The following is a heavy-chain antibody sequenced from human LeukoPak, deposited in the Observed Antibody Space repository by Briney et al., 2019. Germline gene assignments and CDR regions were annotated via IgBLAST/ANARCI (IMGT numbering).Heavy chain of an antibody. V-gene: IGHV5-51*01. CDR3: VRFALTSSLDH. Sequence: GESLKISCKISGYKLTNNWIGWVRQVPGKGLEWMGLTYPGYSDAKYSPSFQGQVTLSVDASISTAYLQLSGLRASDTAIYYCVRFALTSSLDHWGQGTLVTVSS. J-gene: IGHJ5*02. D-gene: IGHD6-13*01. CDR2: TYPGYSDA. CDR1: GYKLTNNW.